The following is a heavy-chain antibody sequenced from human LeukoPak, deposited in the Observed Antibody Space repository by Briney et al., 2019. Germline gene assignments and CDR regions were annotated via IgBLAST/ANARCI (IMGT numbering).Heavy chain of an antibody. V-gene: IGHV6-1*01. CDR3: VRGQRVICRILDY. D-gene: IGHD3-22*01. CDR1: GDRVSTNSAA. CDR2: TYYRSKWYD. J-gene: IGHJ4*02. Sequence: SQTLSLTCAISGDRVSTNSAARHWIRQSPSRGLEWLGRTYYRSKWYDDYAEYVKSRITINPDTSKNRFSGDVNSVTSEDGGVYLCVRGQRVICRILDYWGQGTLVTVSS.